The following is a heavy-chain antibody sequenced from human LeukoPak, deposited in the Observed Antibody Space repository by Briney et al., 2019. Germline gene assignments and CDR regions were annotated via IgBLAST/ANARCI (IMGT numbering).Heavy chain of an antibody. D-gene: IGHD1-1*01. CDR3: AKEHAGTGPYYFDQ. J-gene: IGHJ4*02. Sequence: GGSLRLSCAASGFTFSDYNMNWVRQAPGKGLEWVSYITNGGSTIHHADSVKGRFTISRDNSKDTLSLQMNSLRAEDTATYYCAKEHAGTGPYYFDQWGQGTLVTVSS. CDR2: ITNGGSTI. V-gene: IGHV3-11*01. CDR1: GFTFSDYN.